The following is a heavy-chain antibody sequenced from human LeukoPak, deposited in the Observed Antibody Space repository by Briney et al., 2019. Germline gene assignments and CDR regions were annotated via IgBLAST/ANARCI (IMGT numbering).Heavy chain of an antibody. CDR2: ISWNSGSI. J-gene: IGHJ4*02. V-gene: IGHV3-9*01. CDR1: GFTFDDYA. D-gene: IGHD1-20*01. CDR3: AKDSTYNWNAGSFDY. Sequence: SLRLSCAASGFTFDDYAMHWVRQAPGKGLEWVSGISWNSGSIGYADSVKGRFTISRDNAKNSLYLQMNSLRAEDTALYYCAKDSTYNWNAGSFDYWGQGTLVTVSS.